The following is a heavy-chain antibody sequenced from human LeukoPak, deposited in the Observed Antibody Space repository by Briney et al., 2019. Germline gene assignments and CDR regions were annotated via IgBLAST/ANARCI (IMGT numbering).Heavy chain of an antibody. CDR3: ARGGITIFGVVSYMDV. D-gene: IGHD3-3*01. Sequence: GGSLRLSCAASGFTFYDYGMSWVRQAPGKGLEWVSGINWNGGSTGYADSVKGRFTISRDNAKNSLYLQMNSLRAEDTALYYCARGGITIFGVVSYMDVWGKGTTVTVSS. J-gene: IGHJ6*03. CDR1: GFTFYDYG. CDR2: INWNGGST. V-gene: IGHV3-20*04.